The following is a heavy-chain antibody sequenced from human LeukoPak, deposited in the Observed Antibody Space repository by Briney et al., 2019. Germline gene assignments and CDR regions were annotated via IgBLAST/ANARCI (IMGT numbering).Heavy chain of an antibody. CDR1: GFLFRTYS. D-gene: IGHD1-20*01. V-gene: IGHV3-48*01. CDR3: VRDNWNSLFDS. CDR2: ISSSSSTI. Sequence: PGGSLRVSCAASGFLFRTYSMNWVRQAPGKGLEWVSYISSSSSTIYYADSVEGRFTISRDNVKNSLYLQMNSLRLDDTAVYYCVRDNWNSLFDSRGQGTLVTVSS. J-gene: IGHJ5*01.